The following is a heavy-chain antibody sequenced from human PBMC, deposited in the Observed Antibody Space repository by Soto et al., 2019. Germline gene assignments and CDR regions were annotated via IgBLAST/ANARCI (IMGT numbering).Heavy chain of an antibody. CDR2: ISSSSSTI. J-gene: IGHJ6*02. D-gene: IGHD6-19*01. CDR3: ARGVDSSGWYGYYGMDV. Sequence: PGGSLRLSCAASGFTSSSYSMNWVRQAPGKGLEWVSYISSSSSTIYYADTVKGRFTVTRDNAKNSLYLQMNSLRAEDTAVYYCARGVDSSGWYGYYGMDVWGQGTTVTVSS. V-gene: IGHV3-48*01. CDR1: GFTSSSYS.